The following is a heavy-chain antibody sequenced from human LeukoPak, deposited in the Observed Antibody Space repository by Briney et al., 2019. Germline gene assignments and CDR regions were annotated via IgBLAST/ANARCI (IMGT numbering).Heavy chain of an antibody. CDR1: GFTFGNYA. J-gene: IGHJ5*02. D-gene: IGHD3-3*01. CDR3: AKSEGLRFLEWLPNWFDP. V-gene: IGHV3-23*01. Sequence: SGGSLRLSCAASGFTFGNYAMTWVRQAPGKGLEWVSAISGSGGSTYYADSVKGRFTISRDNSKNTLYLQMNSLRAEDTAVYYCAKSEGLRFLEWLPNWFDPWGQGTLVTVSS. CDR2: ISGSGGST.